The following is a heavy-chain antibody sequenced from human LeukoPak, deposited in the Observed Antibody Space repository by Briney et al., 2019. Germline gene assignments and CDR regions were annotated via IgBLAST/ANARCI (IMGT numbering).Heavy chain of an antibody. Sequence: SETLSLTCTVSGGSISSGSYYWSWIRQPAGKGLEWIGRIYTSGSTNYNPSLKSRVTISVDTSKNQFSLKLSSVTAADTAVYYCARGSYVSSGYRNDYWGQGTLVTVSS. J-gene: IGHJ4*02. CDR3: ARGSYVSSGYRNDY. D-gene: IGHD3-22*01. V-gene: IGHV4-61*02. CDR1: GGSISSGSYY. CDR2: IYTSGST.